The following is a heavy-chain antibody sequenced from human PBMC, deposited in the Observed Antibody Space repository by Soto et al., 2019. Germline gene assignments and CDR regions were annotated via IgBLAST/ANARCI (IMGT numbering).Heavy chain of an antibody. V-gene: IGHV1-69*13. D-gene: IGHD2-2*01. Sequence: ASVKVSCKASGGTFSSYAISWVRQAPGQGLEWMGGVIPIFGTANYAQKFQGRVTITADESTSTAYMELSSLRSEDTAVYYCAREGICSSTSCPTSPWFDPWGQGTLVTVSS. CDR1: GGTFSSYA. CDR3: AREGICSSTSCPTSPWFDP. CDR2: VIPIFGTA. J-gene: IGHJ5*02.